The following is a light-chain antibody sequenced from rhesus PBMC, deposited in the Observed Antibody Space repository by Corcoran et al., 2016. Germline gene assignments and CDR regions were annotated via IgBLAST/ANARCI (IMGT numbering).Light chain of an antibody. V-gene: IGKV2-91*01. Sequence: DIVMTQTQLPLPVTPGEPASISCRSSQSFLHSNGYPYLYWYLQKPGQSHPLLMYFAPYRASGVPDRFSGIGSGTDFTLEISRVEGEDIGVYYCMQGTQLPYSFGQGTKVEIK. CDR1: QSFLHSNGYPY. CDR2: FAP. J-gene: IGKJ2*01. CDR3: MQGTQLPYS.